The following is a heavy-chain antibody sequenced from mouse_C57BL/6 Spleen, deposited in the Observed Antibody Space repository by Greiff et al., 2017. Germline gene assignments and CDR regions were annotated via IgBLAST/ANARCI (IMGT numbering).Heavy chain of an antibody. V-gene: IGHV1-69*01. J-gene: IGHJ3*01. CDR1: GYTFTSYW. CDR3: ARERPGLRRRFAY. Sequence: QVQLQQPGAELVMPGASVKLSCKASGYTFTSYWMHWVKQRPGQGLEWIGEIDPSDSYTNYNQKFKGKSTLTVDKSSSTAYMQLSSLTSEDSAVYYCARERPGLRRRFAYWGQGTLVTVSA. CDR2: IDPSDSYT. D-gene: IGHD2-4*01.